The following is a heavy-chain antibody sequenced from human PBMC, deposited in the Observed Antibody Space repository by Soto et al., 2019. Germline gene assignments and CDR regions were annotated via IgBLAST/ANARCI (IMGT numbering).Heavy chain of an antibody. CDR2: INHSGST. D-gene: IGHD2-21*02. V-gene: IGHV4-59*12. CDR3: ARGRGDVGVVTAKYYYYYYMDV. CDR1: GGSISSYY. Sequence: PSETLSLTCTVSGGSISSYYWSWIRTPPGKGLERIGYINHSGSTNYNPSLKSRVTISVDTSKNQFSLKLSSVTAADTAVYYCARGRGDVGVVTAKYYYYYYMDVWGKGTTVTVSS. J-gene: IGHJ6*03.